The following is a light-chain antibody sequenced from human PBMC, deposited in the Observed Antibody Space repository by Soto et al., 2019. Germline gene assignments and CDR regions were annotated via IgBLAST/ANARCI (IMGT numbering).Light chain of an antibody. Sequence: QSALTQPPSASGSPGQSVTISCTGTSSDVGGYNYVSWYQQHPGKAPRLMIYEVSKRPSGVPDRFSGSKSGNTASLTVSGLQAEDEADYHCTSYAGSITAIFGGGTKLTVL. V-gene: IGLV2-8*01. CDR2: EVS. J-gene: IGLJ2*01. CDR3: TSYAGSITAI. CDR1: SSDVGGYNY.